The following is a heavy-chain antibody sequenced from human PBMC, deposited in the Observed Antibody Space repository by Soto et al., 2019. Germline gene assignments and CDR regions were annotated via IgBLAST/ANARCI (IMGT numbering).Heavy chain of an antibody. V-gene: IGHV3-74*01. CDR1: GFTFSSYW. D-gene: IGHD6-13*01. Sequence: EVQLVESGGGLVQPGGSLRLSCAASGFTFSSYWMHWVRQAPGKGLVWVSRINSDGSSTSYADTVKGRFTISRDNAKNTLYLQMNSLRAEDTAVYSCAREGIAAAGTSSFAPWGQGTLVTVSS. CDR3: AREGIAAAGTSSFAP. J-gene: IGHJ5*02. CDR2: INSDGSST.